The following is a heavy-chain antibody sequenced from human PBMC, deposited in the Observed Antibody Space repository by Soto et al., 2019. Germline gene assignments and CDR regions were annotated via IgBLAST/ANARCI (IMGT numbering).Heavy chain of an antibody. CDR3: ARGEGIAGYFDY. V-gene: IGHV4-4*02. Sequence: SETLSLTCAVSGGSISSSNWWSSVRQPPGRGLEWIGEIYHSGSTNYNPSLKSRVTISVDKSKNQFSLKLSSVTAADTAVYSCARGEGIAGYFDYWGQGTLVTVS. CDR2: IYHSGST. CDR1: GGSISSSNW. D-gene: IGHD6-13*01. J-gene: IGHJ4*02.